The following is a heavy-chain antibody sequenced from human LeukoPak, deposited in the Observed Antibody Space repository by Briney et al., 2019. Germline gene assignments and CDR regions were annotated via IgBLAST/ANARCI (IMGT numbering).Heavy chain of an antibody. CDR3: AGGNYYYYYIDV. J-gene: IGHJ6*03. V-gene: IGHV4-4*09. CDR2: IYTSGST. Sequence: SETLSLTCTVSGGSISSYYWNWIRQPPGKGLEWIGYIYTSGSTNYTPSLKSRVAISVDTSKKQFSLNPSSVTAADTAVYYCAGGNYYYYYIDVWGKGTTVTVSS. D-gene: IGHD3-3*01. CDR1: GGSISSYY.